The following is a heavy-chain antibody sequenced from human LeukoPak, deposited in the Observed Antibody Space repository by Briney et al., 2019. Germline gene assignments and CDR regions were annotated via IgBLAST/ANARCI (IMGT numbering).Heavy chain of an antibody. D-gene: IGHD1-14*01. CDR2: ITSRSSYI. CDR3: AGAAESPYYYYYYYMDV. Sequence: GGSLRLSCAASGFTFNSYSMNWVRQAPGKGLEWVSSITSRSSYIHYADSVRGRFTISRDTAKNSVFLQMNSLRAEDTAVYYCAGAAESPYYYYYYYMDVWGKGTTVTVSS. CDR1: GFTFNSYS. V-gene: IGHV3-21*01. J-gene: IGHJ6*03.